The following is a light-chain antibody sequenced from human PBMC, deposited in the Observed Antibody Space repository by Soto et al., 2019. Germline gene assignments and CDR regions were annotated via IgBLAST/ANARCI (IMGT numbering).Light chain of an antibody. CDR2: GTS. CDR1: QSVSSKY. Sequence: EIALTPSPDTLSLSPGGRATLSCRASQSVSSKYLAWYQQKPGQAPRVLIYGTSIRASGVPERFSGGGSGTDFTLTITRLEPEDFAVYYCQQYGSSLFTFGPGTKVDIK. CDR3: QQYGSSLFT. J-gene: IGKJ3*01. V-gene: IGKV3-20*01.